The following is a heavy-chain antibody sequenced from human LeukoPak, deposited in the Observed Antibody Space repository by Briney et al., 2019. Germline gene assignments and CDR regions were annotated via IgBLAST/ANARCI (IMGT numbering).Heavy chain of an antibody. CDR1: GGSISSGSYY. J-gene: IGHJ5*02. V-gene: IGHV4-61*02. D-gene: IGHD2-2*01. Sequence: PSETLSLTCTVSGGSISSGSYYWRWLRQPAGKGLEWIGRIYTSGSTKYNPSLKSRDTISVDTSKNQFSLKLSSVTAADTAVYYCARVTSDWFDPWGQGTLVTVSS. CDR2: IYTSGST. CDR3: ARVTSDWFDP.